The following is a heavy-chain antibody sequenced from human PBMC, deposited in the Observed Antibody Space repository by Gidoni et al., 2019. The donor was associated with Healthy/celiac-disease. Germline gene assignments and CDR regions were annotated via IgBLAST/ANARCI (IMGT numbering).Heavy chain of an antibody. CDR2: IYYSGST. V-gene: IGHV4-30-4*01. Sequence: QVQLQESGPGLVKPSQTLSLTCTVSGGSISSGDYYWSWIRQPPGKGLEWIGYIYYSGSTYYNPSLKSRVTISVDTSKNQFSLKLSSVTAADTAVYYCARGSIGITGTITWDVGWFDPWGQGTLVTVSS. D-gene: IGHD1-7*01. CDR3: ARGSIGITGTITWDVGWFDP. J-gene: IGHJ5*02. CDR1: GGSISSGDYY.